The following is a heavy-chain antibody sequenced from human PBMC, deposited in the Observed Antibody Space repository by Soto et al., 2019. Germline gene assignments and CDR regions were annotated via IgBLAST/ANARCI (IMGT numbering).Heavy chain of an antibody. V-gene: IGHV4-34*01. CDR1: GGSFSGYY. Sequence: QVQLQQWGAGLLKPSETLSLTCAVYGGSFSGYYWSWIRQPPGKGLEWIGEINHSGSTNYNPSLKSRVTISVDTSKNQCSLKLISVTAADTAVFYCARGLPAEVAATFFDYWGQGTLVTVSS. CDR2: INHSGST. D-gene: IGHD2-15*01. J-gene: IGHJ4*02. CDR3: ARGLPAEVAATFFDY.